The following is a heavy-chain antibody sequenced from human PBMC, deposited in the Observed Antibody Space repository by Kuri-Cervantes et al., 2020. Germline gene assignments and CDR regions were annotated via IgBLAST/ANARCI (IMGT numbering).Heavy chain of an antibody. Sequence: GGSLRLSCAASRFNFSSYGMHWVRLAPGKGLEWVAVIWYDGSKKFYADSVKGRFTISRDNAKNSLYLQMNSLRAEDTAVYYCARADYGYSSGCIDYWGQGTLVTVSS. J-gene: IGHJ4*02. D-gene: IGHD6-19*01. CDR1: RFNFSSYG. CDR2: IWYDGSKK. V-gene: IGHV3-33*01. CDR3: ARADYGYSSGCIDY.